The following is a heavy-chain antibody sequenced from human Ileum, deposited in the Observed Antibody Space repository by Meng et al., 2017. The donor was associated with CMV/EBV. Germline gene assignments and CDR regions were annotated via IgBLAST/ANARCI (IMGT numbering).Heavy chain of an antibody. J-gene: IGHJ4*02. D-gene: IGHD2-21*01. Sequence: FTFSTYAMSWVRQAPGKGLEWVSLISDDSNSAYYTDSVEGRFTISRDNSRNTLYLQMNSLRSEDTAVYYCAKLHKVGYCGGTDCYPDYWGQGTLVTVSS. CDR3: AKLHKVGYCGGTDCYPDY. V-gene: IGHV3-23*01. CDR1: FTFSTYA. CDR2: ISDDSNSA.